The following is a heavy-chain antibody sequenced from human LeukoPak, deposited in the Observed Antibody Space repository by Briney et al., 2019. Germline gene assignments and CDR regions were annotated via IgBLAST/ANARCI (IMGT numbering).Heavy chain of an antibody. V-gene: IGHV1-2*02. CDR3: ARATKSSGWSYYYYYYMDV. Sequence: GASVKVSCKASGYTFTDHLIHWVRQAPGQGLEWMGWINPNSGGTNYAQKFQGRVTMTRDTSISTAYMELSRLRSDDTAVYYCARATKSSGWSYYYYYYMDVWGKGTTVTVSS. CDR1: GYTFTDHL. J-gene: IGHJ6*03. CDR2: INPNSGGT. D-gene: IGHD6-19*01.